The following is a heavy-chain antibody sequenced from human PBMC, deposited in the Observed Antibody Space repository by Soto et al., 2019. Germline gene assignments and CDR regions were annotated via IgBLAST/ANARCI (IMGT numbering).Heavy chain of an antibody. CDR3: ARVPITMVVYGMDV. D-gene: IGHD3-10*01. CDR2: ISSSGSTI. Sequence: GGSLRLSCAASGFTFSSYEMNWVRQAPGKGLEWVSYISSSGSTIYYADSVKGRFTISRDNAKNSLYLQMNSPRAEDTAVYYCARVPITMVVYGMDVWGQGTTVTVSS. CDR1: GFTFSSYE. J-gene: IGHJ6*02. V-gene: IGHV3-48*03.